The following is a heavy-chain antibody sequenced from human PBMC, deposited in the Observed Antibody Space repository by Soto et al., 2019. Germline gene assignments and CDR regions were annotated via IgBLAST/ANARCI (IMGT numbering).Heavy chain of an antibody. CDR3: ARDPGTTWHY. CDR1: GFTFSSYS. J-gene: IGHJ4*02. CDR2: ISSSGSAI. D-gene: IGHD4-17*01. Sequence: TGGSLRLSCAASGFTFSSYSMSWVRQAPGKGLEWVSYISSSGSAITYADSVEGRFTISRDNAKNSLFLQMNSLRDEDTAVYYCARDPGTTWHYWGQGTLVTVSS. V-gene: IGHV3-48*02.